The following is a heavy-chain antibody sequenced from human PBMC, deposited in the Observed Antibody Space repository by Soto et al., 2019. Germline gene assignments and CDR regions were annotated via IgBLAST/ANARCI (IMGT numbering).Heavy chain of an antibody. V-gene: IGHV4-31*03. CDR1: GASFSQSGRF. J-gene: IGHJ6*02. CDR3: ARGTMLRGPGYYYGLDV. Sequence: PSETLSLTCTVSGASFSQSGRFWTWIRQSPGKGLEWVGYIYSSGSTHYNPSLQSRLSLSLDTSKSQFSLNLTSVTAADTAIYYCARGTMLRGPGYYYGLDVWGQGTTVTVSS. CDR2: IYSSGST. D-gene: IGHD3-10*01.